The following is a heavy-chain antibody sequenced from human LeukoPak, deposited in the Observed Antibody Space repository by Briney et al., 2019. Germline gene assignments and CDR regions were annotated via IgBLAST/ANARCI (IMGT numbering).Heavy chain of an antibody. CDR3: ARDGQTGTTVY. CDR1: GFTFSSYE. CDR2: ISSSSSYI. D-gene: IGHD1-7*01. V-gene: IGHV3-21*01. Sequence: GGSLRLSCAASGFTFSSYEMNWVRQAPGKGLEWVSSISSSSSYIYYADSVKGRFTISRDNAKNSLHLQMNSLRAEDTAVYYCARDGQTGTTVYWGQGTLVTVSS. J-gene: IGHJ4*02.